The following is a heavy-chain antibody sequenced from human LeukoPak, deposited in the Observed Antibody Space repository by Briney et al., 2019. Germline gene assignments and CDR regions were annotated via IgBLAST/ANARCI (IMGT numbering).Heavy chain of an antibody. Sequence: SETLSLTCAVYGGSFSGYYWSWIRQPPGKGLEWIGEINHSGSTNYNPSLKSRVTISVDTSKNQFSLKLSSVTAADTAVYYCATQPAREDYGGQGPLVTVSS. CDR3: ATQPAREDY. D-gene: IGHD1-26*01. CDR1: GGSFSGYY. J-gene: IGHJ4*02. CDR2: INHSGST. V-gene: IGHV4-34*01.